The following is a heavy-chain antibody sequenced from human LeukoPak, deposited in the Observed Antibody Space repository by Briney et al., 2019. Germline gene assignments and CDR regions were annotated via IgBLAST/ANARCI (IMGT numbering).Heavy chain of an antibody. CDR2: ISYDGSNK. D-gene: IGHD3-3*01. V-gene: IGHV3-30-3*01. Sequence: PGGSLRLSCAASGFTFSSYAMHWVRQAPGKGLEWVAVISYDGSNKYYADSVKGRFTISRDNSKNTLYLQMNSLRAEDTAVYYCARIQARDYDFWSGYFYYYYGMDVWGQGTTVTVSS. CDR3: ARIQARDYDFWSGYFYYYYGMDV. J-gene: IGHJ6*02. CDR1: GFTFSSYA.